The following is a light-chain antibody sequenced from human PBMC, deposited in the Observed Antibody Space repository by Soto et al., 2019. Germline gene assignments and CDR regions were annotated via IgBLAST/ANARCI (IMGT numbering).Light chain of an antibody. Sequence: DIQMTQSPSSLSASVGDRVTITCRASQSISWYLNWYQQKPGKAPKLLIYTASSLQSGVPSRFSGSGFGTDFTLTITSLQPEDFATYYCQQSFSTLWTFGQGTKVEIK. CDR3: QQSFSTLWT. V-gene: IGKV1-39*01. CDR2: TAS. J-gene: IGKJ1*01. CDR1: QSISWY.